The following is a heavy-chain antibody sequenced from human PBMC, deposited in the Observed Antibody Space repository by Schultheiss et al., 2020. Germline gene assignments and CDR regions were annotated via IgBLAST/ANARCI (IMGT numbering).Heavy chain of an antibody. Sequence: SQPLSLTCTVSGGSISSSSYYWGWIRQPPGKGLEWIGSIYYSGSTYYNPSLKSRVTISVDTSKNQFSLKLSSVTAADTAVYYCARLYRTGYQKGYFDYWGQGTLVTVSS. J-gene: IGHJ4*02. CDR1: GGSISSSSYY. CDR2: IYYSGST. CDR3: ARLYRTGYQKGYFDY. V-gene: IGHV4-39*01. D-gene: IGHD3/OR15-3a*01.